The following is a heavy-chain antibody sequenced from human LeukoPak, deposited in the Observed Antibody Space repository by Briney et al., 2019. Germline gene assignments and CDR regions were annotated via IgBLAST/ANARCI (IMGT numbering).Heavy chain of an antibody. CDR2: SIPSFGTA. CDR3: AARRGELPYYFYY. CDR1: GGTLINYA. D-gene: IGHD1-26*01. J-gene: IGHJ4*02. V-gene: IGHV1-69*05. Sequence: GASVTVSFKGSGGTLINYASGWVRPAPGQGLAWMGGSIPSFGTANYAQKYQGIVPITRDESTNTAYMELSSLRSDDTAVYYCAARRGELPYYFYYCGQGTLVTVSS.